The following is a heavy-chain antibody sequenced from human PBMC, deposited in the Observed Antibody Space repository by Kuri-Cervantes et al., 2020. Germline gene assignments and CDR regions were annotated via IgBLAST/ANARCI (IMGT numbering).Heavy chain of an antibody. J-gene: IGHJ5*02. CDR3: ARDLGTAGVVT. CDR1: GGSFSGYY. CDR2: IYYSGST. Sequence: SETLSLTCAVYGGSFSGYYWSWIRQPPGKGLEWIGYIYYSGSTNYNPSLKSRVTISVDTSKNQFSLKLSSVTAADTAVYYCARDLGTAGVVTWGQGTLVTVSS. V-gene: IGHV4-59*01. D-gene: IGHD6-13*01.